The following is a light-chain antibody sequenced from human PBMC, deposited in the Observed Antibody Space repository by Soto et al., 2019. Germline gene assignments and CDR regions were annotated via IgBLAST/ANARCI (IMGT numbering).Light chain of an antibody. CDR2: GNS. V-gene: IGLV1-40*01. CDR1: SSNIGAGYV. Sequence: SVLTQPPSVSGAPGQRVTISCTGSSSNIGAGYVVHWYQQLPGTAPKLLIYGNSNRPSGVPDQFSGSKSGTSASLAITGLQSEDGADYYCKAWDNSLNPWVFGGGTKVTVL. J-gene: IGLJ3*02. CDR3: KAWDNSLNPWV.